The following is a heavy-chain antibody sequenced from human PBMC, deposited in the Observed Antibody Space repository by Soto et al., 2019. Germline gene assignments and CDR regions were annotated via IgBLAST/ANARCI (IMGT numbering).Heavy chain of an antibody. CDR1: GGTFSSYA. Sequence: ASVKVSCKASGGTFSSYAISWVRQAPGQGLEWMGGIIPIFGTANYAQKFQGRVTITADKSTSTAYMELSSLRSEDTAVYYCASGYCSSTSCYYYYGMDVWGQGTTVTVSS. V-gene: IGHV1-69*06. J-gene: IGHJ6*02. CDR2: IIPIFGTA. D-gene: IGHD2-2*01. CDR3: ASGYCSSTSCYYYYGMDV.